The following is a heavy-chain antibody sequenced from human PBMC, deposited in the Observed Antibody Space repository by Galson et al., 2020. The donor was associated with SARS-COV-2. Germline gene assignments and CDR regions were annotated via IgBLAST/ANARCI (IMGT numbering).Heavy chain of an antibody. V-gene: IGHV3-23*01. CDR2: ISDTGDKT. CDR1: SFAFSTYA. J-gene: IGHJ6*03. CDR3: AKGGVRGVNYYYYYYMDV. D-gene: IGHD3-10*01. Sequence: GGSLRLSCAASSFAFSTYAMTWVRQAPGKGLEWVSSISDTGDKTNYADSVKGRFIISRDNSKNTLYVQMNSLRAEDTAVYYCAKGGVRGVNYYYYYYMDVWGKGTTVTVSS.